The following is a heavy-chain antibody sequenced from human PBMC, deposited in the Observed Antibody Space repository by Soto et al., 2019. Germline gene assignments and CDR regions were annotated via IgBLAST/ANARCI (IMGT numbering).Heavy chain of an antibody. CDR3: ATGLGLPAEPLFRTLHS. V-gene: IGHV4-30-2*01. CDR2: IYHSGST. D-gene: IGHD1-7*01. Sequence: GDCWSGIRQPPGKGLEWIGYIYHSGSTYYNPSLKSRVTISVDRSKNQFSLKLNSVTAADTGEKNCATGLGLPAEPLFRTLHS. CDR1: GDC. J-gene: IGHJ5*01.